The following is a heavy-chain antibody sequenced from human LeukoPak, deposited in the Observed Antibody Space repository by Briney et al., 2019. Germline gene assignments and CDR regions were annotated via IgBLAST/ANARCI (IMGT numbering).Heavy chain of an antibody. J-gene: IGHJ6*03. CDR2: ITSSGTYI. CDR1: GFTFSNYN. D-gene: IGHD1-26*01. Sequence: GGSLRLSCAASGFTFSNYNMNWVRQAPGKAMDWVSSITSSGTYIFYADSVKGRFTISRDNAKNSLYLQMDSLGPEDTAVYYCARDPYSGNYGNDYYYYMDVWGKGTTVTISS. V-gene: IGHV3-21*01. CDR3: ARDPYSGNYGNDYYYYMDV.